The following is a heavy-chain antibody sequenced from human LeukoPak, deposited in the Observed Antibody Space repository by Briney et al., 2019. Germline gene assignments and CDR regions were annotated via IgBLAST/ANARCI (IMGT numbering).Heavy chain of an antibody. CDR2: ISPTGSTT. V-gene: IGHV3-74*01. CDR1: GFSFSGHW. CDR3: ARGPNSNWSGFDF. J-gene: IGHJ4*02. Sequence: GGSLRLSYTASGFSFSGHWMHWARQLPGKGLVWVSRISPTGSTTSYADSVKGRFTVSRDNAKNTLYLQVNNLRAEDTAVYYCARGPNSNWSGFDFWGQGTLLTVSS. D-gene: IGHD6-6*01.